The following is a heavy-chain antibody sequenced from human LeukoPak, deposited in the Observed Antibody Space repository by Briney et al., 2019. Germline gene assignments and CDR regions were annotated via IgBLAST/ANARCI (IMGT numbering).Heavy chain of an antibody. J-gene: IGHJ6*02. CDR3: ARGPVGGVSYNYYHGMDV. Sequence: GGSLRLSCAAARFTFSSYSMNWVRQAPGKGLEWVSYISSSSSTIYYADSVKGRFTISRDNAKNSLYLQMNSLRAEDTAVYYCARGPVGGVSYNYYHGMDVWGPGTTVTVSS. CDR1: RFTFSSYS. V-gene: IGHV3-48*04. CDR2: ISSSSSTI. D-gene: IGHD3-16*01.